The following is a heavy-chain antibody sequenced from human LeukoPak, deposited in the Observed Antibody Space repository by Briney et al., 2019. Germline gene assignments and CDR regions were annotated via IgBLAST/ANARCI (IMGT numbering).Heavy chain of an antibody. D-gene: IGHD3-9*01. CDR3: ARDRAPVLRYFDWLGSHAFDI. Sequence: PSETLSLTCTVPGGSISSYYWSWIRQPPGKGLEWIGYIYYSGSINYNPSLKSRVTISVDTSKNQFSLKLSSVPAADTAVYYCARDRAPVLRYFDWLGSHAFDIWGQGTMVTVSS. CDR1: GGSISSYY. J-gene: IGHJ3*02. CDR2: IYYSGSI. V-gene: IGHV4-59*01.